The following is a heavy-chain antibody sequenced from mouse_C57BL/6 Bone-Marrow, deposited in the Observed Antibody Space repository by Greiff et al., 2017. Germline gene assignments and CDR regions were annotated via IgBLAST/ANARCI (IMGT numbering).Heavy chain of an antibody. Sequence: EVQLEEPEGGLVQPGSSMKLSCTASGFTFSDYYMAWVRQVPEKGLEWVANINHDGSSTYYLDSLKSRFIISRDNAKNILYLQLSSLTSEDTATYYCARSTIINCFDYWGQGTTLTVSS. CDR2: INHDGSST. CDR1: GFTFSDYY. CDR3: ARSTIINCFDY. D-gene: IGHD2-4*01. J-gene: IGHJ2*01. V-gene: IGHV5-16*01.